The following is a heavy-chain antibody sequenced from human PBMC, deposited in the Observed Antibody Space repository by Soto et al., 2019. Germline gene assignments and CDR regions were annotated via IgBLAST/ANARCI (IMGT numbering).Heavy chain of an antibody. V-gene: IGHV1-8*01. Sequence: ASVKVSCKASGYTFTSYDINWVRQATGQGLEWMGWMNPNSGNTGYAQKFQGRVTMTRNTSISTAYMEPSSLRSEDTAVYYCAADSVVVAPAAPEAFDIWGQGPMVTVS. CDR2: MNPNSGNT. CDR3: AADSVVVAPAAPEAFDI. CDR1: GYTFTSYD. J-gene: IGHJ3*02. D-gene: IGHD2-2*01.